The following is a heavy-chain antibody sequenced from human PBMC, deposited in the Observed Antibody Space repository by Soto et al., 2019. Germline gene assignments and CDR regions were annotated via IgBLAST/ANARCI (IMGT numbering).Heavy chain of an antibody. CDR2: IKKDGIEK. Sequence: EVQLVESGGGLVQPGGSLRLSCAASGFEFSAYWMTWVRQAPGKGLEWVANIKKDGIEKDYGDSVRGRFSVFRDNAKNAEYLQMNRLKGAETGVYFCARGPNKSGDYPKFVDYWGQGAWVTVSS. D-gene: IGHD4-17*01. V-gene: IGHV3-7*01. J-gene: IGHJ4*02. CDR3: ARGPNKSGDYPKFVDY. CDR1: GFEFSAYW.